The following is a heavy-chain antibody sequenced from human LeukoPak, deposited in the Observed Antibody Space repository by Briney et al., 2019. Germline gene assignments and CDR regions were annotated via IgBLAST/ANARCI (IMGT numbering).Heavy chain of an antibody. J-gene: IGHJ6*02. CDR2: ISWDGGST. V-gene: IGHV3-43*01. Sequence: GGSLRLSCAASGFTFDDYVMHWVRHAPGKGLEWVSLISWDGGSTYYADSVKGRFTISRDNSKNSLYLQMNSLRTEDTALYYCAKDGDCSGGSCYQTDYYCDGMDVWGQGTTVTVSS. CDR1: GFTFDDYV. D-gene: IGHD2-15*01. CDR3: AKDGDCSGGSCYQTDYYCDGMDV.